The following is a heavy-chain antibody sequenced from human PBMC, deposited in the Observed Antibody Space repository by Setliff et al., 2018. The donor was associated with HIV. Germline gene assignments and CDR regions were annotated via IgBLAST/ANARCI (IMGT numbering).Heavy chain of an antibody. D-gene: IGHD3-9*01. J-gene: IGHJ3*02. CDR2: INPNTGDT. CDR1: GYTFTGYF. V-gene: IGHV1-2*06. CDR3: AREYDVLTGYYISAFDI. Sequence: ASVKVSCKASGYTFTGYFIHWVRQAPGQGLEWMGRINPNTGDTNYAQKFQDRVTMTRDASINTAYMELSRLRSDDTAVYYCAREYDVLTGYYISAFDIWGQGTMVTVSS.